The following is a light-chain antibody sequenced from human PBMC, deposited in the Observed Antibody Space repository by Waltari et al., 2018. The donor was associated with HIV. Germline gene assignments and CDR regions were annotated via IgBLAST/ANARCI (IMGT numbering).Light chain of an antibody. V-gene: IGLV8-61*01. Sequence: QTVVTQEPSLSVSPGGTVTRTCALNSDSVPLKYYPGWFQQTPGQAPRTLISSTYSRSSGVPDRFSGSILGNKAALTITGAQADDDSVYFCALYMTGAKWVFGGGTKLTVL. CDR2: STY. CDR3: ALYMTGAKWV. J-gene: IGLJ3*02. CDR1: SDSVPLKYY.